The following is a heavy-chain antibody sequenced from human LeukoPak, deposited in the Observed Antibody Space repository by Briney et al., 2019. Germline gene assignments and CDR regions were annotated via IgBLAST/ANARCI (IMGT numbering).Heavy chain of an antibody. CDR1: GFTFSSYW. CDR3: AKRRGQWLARPYFDY. J-gene: IGHJ4*02. Sequence: GGSLRLSCAASGFTFSSYWMSWVRQAPGKGLEWVANIKQDGSEKYYVDSVKGRFTISRDNSKNTLYLQMNSLRAEDTAVYYCAKRRGQWLARPYFDYWGQGTLVTVSS. D-gene: IGHD6-19*01. V-gene: IGHV3-7*03. CDR2: IKQDGSEK.